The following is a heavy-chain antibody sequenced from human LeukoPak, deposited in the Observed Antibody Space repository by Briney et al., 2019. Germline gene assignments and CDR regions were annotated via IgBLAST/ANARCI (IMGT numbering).Heavy chain of an antibody. CDR2: ISSSGSYT. Sequence: PGGSLRLSCAASGFTFSDYYLSWIRQTPGKGLEWVSYISSSGSYTNYADSVKGRFTISRDNASNLLYLQMYSLRAEDTAVCYCARGGRFDFDYWGQGTLVTVSS. CDR3: ARGGRFDFDY. V-gene: IGHV3-11*06. CDR1: GFTFSDYY. J-gene: IGHJ4*02. D-gene: IGHD3-3*01.